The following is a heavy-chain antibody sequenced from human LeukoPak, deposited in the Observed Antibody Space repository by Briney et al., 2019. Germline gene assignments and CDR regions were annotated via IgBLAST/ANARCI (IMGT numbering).Heavy chain of an antibody. V-gene: IGHV4-39*01. CDR3: ANSALIWRVFDY. D-gene: IGHD3-10*01. J-gene: IGHJ4*02. CDR1: GGSISSSTDY. CDR2: VYYSGST. Sequence: SETLSLTCIVSGGSISSSTDYWGWLRQPPGKGLEWIGNVYYSGSTYYHPSLKSRVTISVHTSKHQFSLKLNSVTAADTAVYCFANSALIWRVFDYWGQGALVTVSS.